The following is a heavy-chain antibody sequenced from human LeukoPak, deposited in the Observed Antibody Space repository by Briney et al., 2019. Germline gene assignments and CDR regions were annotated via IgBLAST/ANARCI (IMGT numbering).Heavy chain of an antibody. CDR3: AKSPYDSSSYSFDY. V-gene: IGHV3-23*01. CDR1: GFTFSSYA. CDR2: ISGSGDST. Sequence: PGRSLRLSCAASGFTFSSYAMSWVRQAPGTGLEWVSAISGSGDSTYYADSEKGRFTISRDNSKNMLYLQMSSLRAEDTAVYYCAKSPYDSSSYSFDYWGQGTLVTVSS. D-gene: IGHD3-22*01. J-gene: IGHJ4*02.